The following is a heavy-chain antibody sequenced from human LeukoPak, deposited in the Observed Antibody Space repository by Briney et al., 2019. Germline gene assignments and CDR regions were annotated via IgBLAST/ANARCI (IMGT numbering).Heavy chain of an antibody. D-gene: IGHD3-16*01. J-gene: IGHJ4*02. Sequence: GGSLRLSCAASGFTFSSYSMNWVRQAPGKGLEWVSSISSSSSYIYSADSVKGRFTISRDNSKNTLYLQMNILSAEDTAVYYCARVGGGYYFDYWGQGTLVTVSS. CDR2: ISSSSSYI. CDR1: GFTFSSYS. V-gene: IGHV3-21*04. CDR3: ARVGGGYYFDY.